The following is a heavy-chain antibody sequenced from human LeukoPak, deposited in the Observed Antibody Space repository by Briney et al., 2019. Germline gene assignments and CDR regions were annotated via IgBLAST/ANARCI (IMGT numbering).Heavy chain of an antibody. CDR1: GFTFSSSA. J-gene: IGHJ4*02. CDR2: INGGGGST. V-gene: IGHV3-23*01. Sequence: GGSLRLSCAASGFTFSSSAMSWVRQAPGKGLEWVSAINGGGGSTYCADSVKGRFTISRDNSKNTLYLQMNSLRAEDTAVYYCAKAPGGAVAYWGQGTLVTVSS. D-gene: IGHD6-19*01. CDR3: AKAPGGAVAY.